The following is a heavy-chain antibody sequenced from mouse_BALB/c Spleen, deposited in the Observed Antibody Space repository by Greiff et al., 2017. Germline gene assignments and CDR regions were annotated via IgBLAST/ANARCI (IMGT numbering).Heavy chain of an antibody. J-gene: IGHJ4*01. V-gene: IGHV5-9-4*01. CDR3: ARGRQLRHAMDY. Sequence: EVKLVESGGGLVKPGGSLKLSCAASGFTFSSYAMSWVRQSPEKRLEWVAEISSGGSYTYYPDTVTGRFTISRDNAKNTLYLEMSSLRSEDTAMYYCARGRQLRHAMDYWGQGTSVTVSS. CDR1: GFTFSSYA. CDR2: ISSGGSYT. D-gene: IGHD3-2*02.